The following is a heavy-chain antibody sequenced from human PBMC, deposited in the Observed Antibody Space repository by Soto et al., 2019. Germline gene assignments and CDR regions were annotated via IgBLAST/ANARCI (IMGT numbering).Heavy chain of an antibody. CDR2: IIPILGIA. CDR1: GGTFSSYT. D-gene: IGHD7-27*01. CDR3: ATRTGLSLGDAFDI. J-gene: IGHJ3*02. Sequence: ASAKVSCKASGGTFSSYTISWVRQAPGQGLEWMGRIIPILGIANYAQKFQGRVTITADKSTSTAYMELSSLRSEDTAVYYCATRTGLSLGDAFDIWGQGTMVTVSS. V-gene: IGHV1-69*02.